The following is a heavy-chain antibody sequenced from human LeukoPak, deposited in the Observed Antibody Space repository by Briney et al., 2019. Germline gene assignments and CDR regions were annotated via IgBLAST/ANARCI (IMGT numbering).Heavy chain of an antibody. V-gene: IGHV4-30-4*01. CDR2: IYYRGST. J-gene: IGHJ4*02. D-gene: IGHD5-18*01. CDR3: ANGGYSYGSFDY. Sequence: SETLSLTCTVSGGSISSGDYYWSWIRQPPGKGREWIGYIYYRGSTYYNPSLKSRVTISVDTSKNQFSLKLSSVTAADTAVYYCANGGYSYGSFDYWGQGTLVTVSS. CDR1: GGSISSGDYY.